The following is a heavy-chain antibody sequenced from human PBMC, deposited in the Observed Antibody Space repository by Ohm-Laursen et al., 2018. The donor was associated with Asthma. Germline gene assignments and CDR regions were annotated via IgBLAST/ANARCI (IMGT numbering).Heavy chain of an antibody. D-gene: IGHD5-24*01. CDR3: AKPSRDGYNWDIDY. V-gene: IGHV3-23*01. CDR2: ISGSGGST. CDR1: GFTYSSYA. J-gene: IGHJ4*02. Sequence: SLRLSCPASGFTYSSYAMSRVRQAPGKGLEWVSAISGSGGSTYYVDSVKGRFTISRDNSKNTLYLQMNSLSAEDTAVYYCAKPSRDGYNWDIDYWGQGTLVTVSS.